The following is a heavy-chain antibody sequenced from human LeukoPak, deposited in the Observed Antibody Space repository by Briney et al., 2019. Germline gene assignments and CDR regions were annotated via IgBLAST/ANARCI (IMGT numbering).Heavy chain of an antibody. CDR3: AKASMVRDPYYFDY. J-gene: IGHJ4*02. D-gene: IGHD3-10*01. CDR1: GFTFDDYA. Sequence: GGSLRLSCAASGFTFDDYAMHWVRQAPGKGLEWVSGISWNSGSIGYADSVKGRFTISRDNAKNSLYLQMNSLRAEDTALYYCAKASMVRDPYYFDYWGQGTLVTVSS. CDR2: ISWNSGSI. V-gene: IGHV3-9*01.